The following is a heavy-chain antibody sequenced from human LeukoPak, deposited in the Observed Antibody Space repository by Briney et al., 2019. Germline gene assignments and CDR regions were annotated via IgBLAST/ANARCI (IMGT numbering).Heavy chain of an antibody. V-gene: IGHV3-48*03. Sequence: GGSLRLSCAASGFTFSSYEMNWVRQAPGKGLEWVSCISTSGSTIYYADSVKGRFTISRDNSKNTLYLQMNSLRAEDTAVYYCAKDLRYCSSTSCYGNSYYYGMDVWGQGTTVTVSS. J-gene: IGHJ6*02. CDR3: AKDLRYCSSTSCYGNSYYYGMDV. D-gene: IGHD2-2*01. CDR1: GFTFSSYE. CDR2: ISTSGSTI.